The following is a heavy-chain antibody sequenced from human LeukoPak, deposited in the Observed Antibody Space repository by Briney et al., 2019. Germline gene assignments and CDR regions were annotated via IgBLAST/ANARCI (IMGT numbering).Heavy chain of an antibody. Sequence: SETLSLTCTVSGGSISSGGCYWSWIRQHPGKGLEWIGYIYYSGSTYYNPSLKSRVTISVDTSKNQFSLKLSSVTAADTAVYYCARAPGQLLSNWFDPWGQGTLVTVSS. CDR2: IYYSGST. CDR3: ARAPGQLLSNWFDP. V-gene: IGHV4-31*03. D-gene: IGHD2-2*01. CDR1: GGSISSGGCY. J-gene: IGHJ5*02.